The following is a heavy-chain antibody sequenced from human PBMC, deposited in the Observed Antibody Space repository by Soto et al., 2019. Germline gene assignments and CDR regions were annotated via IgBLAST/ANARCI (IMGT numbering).Heavy chain of an antibody. CDR1: GFTFADYA. J-gene: IGHJ5*02. CDR2: INADGSEK. V-gene: IGHV3-43D*04. D-gene: IGHD3-22*01. CDR3: AKAKFYYDSSPYDA. Sequence: VQMVESGGGVVHPGGSLRLSCAVPGFTFADYAVHWVRHSAGQGLEWVSFINADGSEKYYADSVRSRFTTSRDNSKDSFYRQMNSLRVEDSAMYYCAKAKFYYDSSPYDAWGQGTLVTVSS.